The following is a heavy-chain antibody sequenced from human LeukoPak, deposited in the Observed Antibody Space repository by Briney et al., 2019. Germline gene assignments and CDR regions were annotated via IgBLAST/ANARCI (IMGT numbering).Heavy chain of an antibody. J-gene: IGHJ4*02. CDR3: ARDRRRYSSSSGGIDY. CDR1: GFTFDDYG. D-gene: IGHD6-6*01. CDR2: ITWNGGST. Sequence: PGGSLRLSCAASGFTFDDYGMSWVRQPPGKGLEWVSGITWNGGSTGYADSAKGRFTTSRDNAKNSLYLQMNSLRDEDTAFYYCARDRRRYSSSSGGIDYWGQGTLVTVS. V-gene: IGHV3-20*04.